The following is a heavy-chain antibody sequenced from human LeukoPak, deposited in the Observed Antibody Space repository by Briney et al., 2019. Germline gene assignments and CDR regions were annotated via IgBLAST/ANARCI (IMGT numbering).Heavy chain of an antibody. CDR2: ISASGGST. Sequence: GGSLRLSCAASGFTFSNYAMSWVRQAPGKGLEWVSSISASGGSTDYADSVKGRFTISRDNSKSTLYLQMNSLRAEDTAVYYCAKSATLNFDYWGQGTLVTVSS. J-gene: IGHJ4*02. CDR3: AKSATLNFDY. V-gene: IGHV3-23*01. CDR1: GFTFSNYA.